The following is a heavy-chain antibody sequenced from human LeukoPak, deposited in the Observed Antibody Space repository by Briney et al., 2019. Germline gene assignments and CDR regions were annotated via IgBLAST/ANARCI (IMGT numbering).Heavy chain of an antibody. CDR2: ISGSGGST. J-gene: IGHJ4*02. CDR1: GFTFSSYA. Sequence: GGSLRLSCAASGFTFSSYAMSWVRQAPGKGLEWVSAISGSGGSTYCADSVKGRFTISRDNSKNTLYLQMNSLRAEDTAVYYCAKDACSGGSCYEDYWGQGTLVTVSS. D-gene: IGHD2-15*01. CDR3: AKDACSGGSCYEDY. V-gene: IGHV3-23*01.